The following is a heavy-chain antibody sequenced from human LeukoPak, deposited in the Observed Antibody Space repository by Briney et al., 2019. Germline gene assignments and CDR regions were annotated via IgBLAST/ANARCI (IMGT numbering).Heavy chain of an antibody. CDR2: INWNGGST. D-gene: IGHD3-22*01. CDR1: GFTFDDYS. J-gene: IGHJ4*02. Sequence: SGGSLRLSCAASGFTFDDYSMSWVRQAPGKGLEWVSGINWNGGSTGYADSVKGRFTISRDNAKNSLYLQMNSLRAEDTALYYCARDWILGDYDSSGYPGYWGQGTLVTVSS. CDR3: ARDWILGDYDSSGYPGY. V-gene: IGHV3-20*04.